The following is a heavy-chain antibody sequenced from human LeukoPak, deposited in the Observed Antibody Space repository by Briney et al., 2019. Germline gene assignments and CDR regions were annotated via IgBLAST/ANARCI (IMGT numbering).Heavy chain of an antibody. Sequence: PGGSLRLSCAASGFTFSSYSMNWVRQAPGKGLEWVSSVSSSSSYIYYADSVKGRFTISRDNAKNSLYLQMNSLRAEDTAVYYCARLGAATYAFDIWGQGIMVTVSS. J-gene: IGHJ3*02. CDR2: VSSSSSYI. CDR3: ARLGAATYAFDI. D-gene: IGHD6-25*01. V-gene: IGHV3-21*01. CDR1: GFTFSSYS.